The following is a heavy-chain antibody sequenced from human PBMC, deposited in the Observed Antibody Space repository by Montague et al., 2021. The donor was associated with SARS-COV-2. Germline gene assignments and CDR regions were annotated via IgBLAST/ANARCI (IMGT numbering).Heavy chain of an antibody. CDR3: ASLGSPAYCGGDCYLRDYGMDV. CDR1: GGSITSSAYY. Sequence: SETLSLTCTVSGGSITSSAYYWSWLRQSPGKRLEWIGTIYYSGNTYSNPSLKSRVTISMDTSKSQVSLRMNSVTAADTAVYFCASLGSPAYCGGDCYLRDYGMDVWGQGTRVTVSS. J-gene: IGHJ6*02. D-gene: IGHD2-21*02. CDR2: IYYSGNT. V-gene: IGHV4-39*01.